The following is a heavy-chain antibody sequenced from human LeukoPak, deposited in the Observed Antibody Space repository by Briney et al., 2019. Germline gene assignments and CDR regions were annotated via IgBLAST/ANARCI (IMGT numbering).Heavy chain of an antibody. J-gene: IGHJ4*02. CDR1: GGTFSSYA. CDR3: ARGGWYYYGSGSYIKTYYFDY. Sequence: GASVKVSCKASGGTFSSYAISWVRQAPGQGLEWMGGIIPIFGTANYAQKFQGRVTITTDGSTSTAYMELSSLRSEDTAVYYCARGGWYYYGSGSYIKTYYFDYWGQGTLVTVSS. D-gene: IGHD3-10*01. CDR2: IIPIFGTA. V-gene: IGHV1-69*05.